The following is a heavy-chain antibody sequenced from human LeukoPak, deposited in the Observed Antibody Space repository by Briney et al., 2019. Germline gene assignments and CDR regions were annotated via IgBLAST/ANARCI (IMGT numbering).Heavy chain of an antibody. V-gene: IGHV5-51*01. D-gene: IGHD2-2*01. CDR2: IYPGDSDT. J-gene: IGHJ5*02. Sequence: GESLKISCKGYGNTFTNYWIAWVRQMPGKGLEWMGIIYPGDSDTRYSPSFQGQVTISADKSISTAYLQWSSLKASDTAMYYCARVPAAMPENWFDPWGQGTLVTVSS. CDR3: ARVPAAMPENWFDP. CDR1: GNTFTNYW.